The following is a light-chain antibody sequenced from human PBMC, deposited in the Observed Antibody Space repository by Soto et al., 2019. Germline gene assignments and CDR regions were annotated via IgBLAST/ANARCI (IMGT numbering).Light chain of an antibody. CDR2: KAS. Sequence: DIQMTQSPSALSASVGDRVTITCRASQNIHSWLAWYQQKPGKAPKLLIYKASSLESGVPSRFSGSGSGTEFTLTISSLQPDDFATYYCQQYNSYWTFGQGTKVDIK. V-gene: IGKV1-5*03. J-gene: IGKJ1*01. CDR3: QQYNSYWT. CDR1: QNIHSW.